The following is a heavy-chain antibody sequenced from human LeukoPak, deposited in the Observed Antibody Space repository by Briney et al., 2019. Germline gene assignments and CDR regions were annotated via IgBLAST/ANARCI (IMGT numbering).Heavy chain of an antibody. CDR2: IIPIFGTA. CDR1: GGTFSSYA. V-gene: IGHV1-69*01. CDR3: ARGGALAVAGTLLFDY. J-gene: IGHJ4*02. Sequence: GSSVKVSCKASGGTFSSYAISWVRQAPGQGLEWMGGIIPIFGTANYAQKFQGRVTITADESTSTAYMELSSLRSEDTAVYYCARGGALAVAGTLLFDYWGQGTLVTVSS. D-gene: IGHD6-19*01.